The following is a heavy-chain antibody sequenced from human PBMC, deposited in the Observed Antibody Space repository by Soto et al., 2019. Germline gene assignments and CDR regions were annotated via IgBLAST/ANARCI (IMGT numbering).Heavy chain of an antibody. V-gene: IGHV2-5*02. CDR3: AHRSLSYSGYDFDY. CDR2: IYWDDDK. J-gene: IGHJ4*02. Sequence: QITLKESGPTLVKPTQTLTLTCTFSGFSLSTSGVGVGWIRQPPGKALEWLALIYWDDDKRYSPSLKSRLTITKDTSKNHVVLTMTNMDPVDTATYYYAHRSLSYSGYDFDYWGQGTLVTVSS. CDR1: GFSLSTSGVG. D-gene: IGHD5-12*01.